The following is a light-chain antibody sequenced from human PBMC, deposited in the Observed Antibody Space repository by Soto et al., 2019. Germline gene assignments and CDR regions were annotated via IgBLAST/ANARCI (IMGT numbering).Light chain of an antibody. CDR1: SSDIGGYIY. Sequence: QSVLTQPASVSGSPGQSITISCTGTSSDIGGYIYVSWYQHHPGKAPQLLIYDVSNRPSGVSNRFSGSKSGNTASLTISGLQVEDEADYFCSTYTSSRTRFGGGTQLTVL. CDR2: DVS. CDR3: STYTSSRTR. J-gene: IGLJ2*01. V-gene: IGLV2-14*03.